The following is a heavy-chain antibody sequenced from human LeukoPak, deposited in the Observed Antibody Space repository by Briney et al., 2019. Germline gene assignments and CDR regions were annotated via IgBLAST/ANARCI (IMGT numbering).Heavy chain of an antibody. CDR3: AKDWTTVVTPKGYYFDS. J-gene: IGHJ4*02. Sequence: GGSRRLPCEASGFTFHTYAMSWVRQAPGKGLEWVSAVSTTGASTYYADSVKGRFTISRDNSKNTLSLQMDSLRVEDTALYYCAKDWTTVVTPKGYYFDSWGEGTLVTVSS. D-gene: IGHD4-23*01. V-gene: IGHV3-23*01. CDR2: VSTTGAST. CDR1: GFTFHTYA.